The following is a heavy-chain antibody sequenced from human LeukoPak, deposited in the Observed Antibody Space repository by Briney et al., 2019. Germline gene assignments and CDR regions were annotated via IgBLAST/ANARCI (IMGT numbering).Heavy chain of an antibody. Sequence: GGSLRLSCAASGFTFSSYAMSWVRQAPGKGLEWGSAISGSGGSTYYADSVKGRFTISRDNSKNTLYLQMNSLRAEDTAVYYCAKDHWALGGSYYYDYWGQGTLVTVSS. D-gene: IGHD1-26*01. CDR2: ISGSGGST. CDR1: GFTFSSYA. V-gene: IGHV3-23*01. J-gene: IGHJ4*02. CDR3: AKDHWALGGSYYYDY.